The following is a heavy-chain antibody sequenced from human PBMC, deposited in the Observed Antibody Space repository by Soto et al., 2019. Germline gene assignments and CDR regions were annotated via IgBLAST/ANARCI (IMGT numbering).Heavy chain of an antibody. CDR1: GASINSGGYY. CDR3: ARGTLTSYFDY. Sequence: PSETLSLTCAVSGASINSGGYYWSWIRQPPGKGLEWIGYFYYSWSTNYNPSLRSRVTISVDTSKNQFSLKLSSVTAADTAVYYCARGTLTSYFDYWGQGTLVTVSS. V-gene: IGHV4-61*08. CDR2: FYYSWST. J-gene: IGHJ4*02.